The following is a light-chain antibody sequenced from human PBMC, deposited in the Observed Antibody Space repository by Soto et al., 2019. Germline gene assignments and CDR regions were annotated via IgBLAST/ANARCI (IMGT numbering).Light chain of an antibody. V-gene: IGLV2-14*01. Sequence: QSALTQPASVSGSPGQSITISCTGTSSDVGGYNYVSWYQQHPGKAPKLMIYDVSNRPSGLSNRFSGSKSGNTASLPICGLQAEDEADYYCSSYTSSSTLFGGGTKLTVL. CDR3: SSYTSSSTL. CDR2: DVS. J-gene: IGLJ2*01. CDR1: SSDVGGYNY.